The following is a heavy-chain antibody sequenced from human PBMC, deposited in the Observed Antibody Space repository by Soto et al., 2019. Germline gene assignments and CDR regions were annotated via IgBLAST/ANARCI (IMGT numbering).Heavy chain of an antibody. CDR3: AKDMRYGDYGDGYYYGMDV. J-gene: IGHJ6*02. CDR2: ISGSGGST. V-gene: IGHV3-23*01. CDR1: GFTFTSYA. Sequence: EVQLLESGGGMVQPGGSLRLSCAASGFTFTSYAMSWVRQAPGKRLEWVSAISGSGGSTYYADSVKGRFTISRDNSKNTLYLQMNSLRAEDTAVYYCAKDMRYGDYGDGYYYGMDVWGQGTTVTVSS. D-gene: IGHD4-17*01.